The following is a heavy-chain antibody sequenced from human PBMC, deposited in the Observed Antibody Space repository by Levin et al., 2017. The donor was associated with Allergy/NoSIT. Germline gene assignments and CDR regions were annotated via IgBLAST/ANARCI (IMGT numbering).Heavy chain of an antibody. Sequence: GGSLRLSCAASGFTFSSYWMHWVRQAPGKGLVWVSRINSDGSSTSYADSVKGRFTISRDNAKNTLYLQMNSLRAEDTAVYYCAREIVDFWSGYPFDYYYDYGMDVWGQGTTVTVSS. V-gene: IGHV3-74*01. CDR1: GFTFSSYW. J-gene: IGHJ6*02. CDR2: INSDGSST. CDR3: AREIVDFWSGYPFDYYYDYGMDV. D-gene: IGHD3-3*01.